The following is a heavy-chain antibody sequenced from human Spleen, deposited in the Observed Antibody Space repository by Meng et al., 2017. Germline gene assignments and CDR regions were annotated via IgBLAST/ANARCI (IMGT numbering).Heavy chain of an antibody. J-gene: IGHJ4*02. D-gene: IGHD2-21*01. Sequence: SETLSLTCTVSGDSISTSIYYWAWIRQPPGKGLEWIGTFHYAGNTNYNPSLKSRLTISVDTSKNQFSLTLNSVTAADTAVYYCARRGPYCDGPTCYYYFAYWGQGTLVTVSS. V-gene: IGHV4-39*07. CDR3: ARRGPYCDGPTCYYYFAY. CDR2: FHYAGNT. CDR1: GDSISTSIYY.